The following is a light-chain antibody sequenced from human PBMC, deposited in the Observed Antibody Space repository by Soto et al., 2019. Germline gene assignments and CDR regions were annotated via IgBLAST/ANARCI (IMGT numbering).Light chain of an antibody. CDR3: QQYNSFPWT. CDR2: KAS. J-gene: IGKJ1*01. Sequence: DILMTQSPSTLSASVGDRVTITCRASQNIYSWLAWNQQKPGKAPKLLLYKASNLESGVPSRFSGSGSGTEFTLTISSLQPDDFATYYCQQYNSFPWTFGQGTKVEIK. CDR1: QNIYSW. V-gene: IGKV1-5*03.